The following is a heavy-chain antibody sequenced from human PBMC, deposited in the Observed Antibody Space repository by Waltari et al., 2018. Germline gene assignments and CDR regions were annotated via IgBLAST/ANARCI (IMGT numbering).Heavy chain of an antibody. CDR1: GYTFTSYD. V-gene: IGHV1-8*03. J-gene: IGHJ6*02. D-gene: IGHD4-17*01. CDR2: MNPNSGNT. Sequence: QVQLVQSGAEVKKPGASVKVSCKASGYTFTSYDINWVRQATGQGLEWMGWMNPNSGNTGYAQKFQGRVTITRNTSISTAYMELSSLRSEDTAVYYCAREQRSMTTVTNRDGMDVWGQGTTVTVSS. CDR3: AREQRSMTTVTNRDGMDV.